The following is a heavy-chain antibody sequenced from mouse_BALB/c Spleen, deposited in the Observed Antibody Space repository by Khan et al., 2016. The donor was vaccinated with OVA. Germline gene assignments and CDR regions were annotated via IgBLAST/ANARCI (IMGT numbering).Heavy chain of an antibody. D-gene: IGHD2-1*01. CDR3: TRNGFGNYESWDY. CDR1: GYTFTNYW. Sequence: VQLKESGTVLARPGASVKMSCKGSGYTFTNYWMHWVKQRPGQGLEWIGVIYPGNSDTNYNQKFKGKAKVTAVTSTCTAYMELNSLTNEDSAVYYCTRNGFGNYESWDYWGQGTTLTVSS. J-gene: IGHJ2*01. CDR2: IYPGNSDT. V-gene: IGHV1-5*01.